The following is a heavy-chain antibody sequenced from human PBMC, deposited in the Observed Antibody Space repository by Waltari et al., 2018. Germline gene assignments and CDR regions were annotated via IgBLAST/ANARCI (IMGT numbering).Heavy chain of an antibody. J-gene: IGHJ3*02. V-gene: IGHV4-4*07. CDR3: ARDLPYSSSWYPSLGAFDI. CDR1: GGSISSYY. Sequence: QVQLQESGPGLVKPSETLSLTCTVSGGSISSYYWSWIRQPAGKGLEWIGRIYTSGSTNYSPSLKSRVTMSVDTSKNQCSLKLSSVTAADTAVYYCARDLPYSSSWYPSLGAFDIWGQGTMVTVSS. CDR2: IYTSGST. D-gene: IGHD6-13*01.